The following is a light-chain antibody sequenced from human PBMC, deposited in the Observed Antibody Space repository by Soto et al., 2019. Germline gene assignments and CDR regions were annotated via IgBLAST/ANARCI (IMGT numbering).Light chain of an antibody. CDR2: DAS. J-gene: IGKJ3*01. V-gene: IGKV3-11*01. CDR3: QQRSNLPPT. Sequence: EIVLTQSPATLSLSPGERATLSCRASQSVSSYLDWYQQKPGQAPRLLIYDASNRATGIPARFSGSGSGTDFTLTISSLEPEDFAVYYCQQRSNLPPTFGPGTKVDIK. CDR1: QSVSSY.